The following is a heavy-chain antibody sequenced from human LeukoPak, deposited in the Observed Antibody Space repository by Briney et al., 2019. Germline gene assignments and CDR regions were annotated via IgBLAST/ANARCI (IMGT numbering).Heavy chain of an antibody. CDR1: GFTFSNYA. CDR2: ISSSSSTI. CDR3: ARVGPYCSSTSCYTGGPDY. Sequence: GGSLRLSCAASGFTFSNYAMSWVRQAPGKGLEWVSYISSSSSTIYYADSVKGRFTISRDNAKNSLYLQMNSLRAEDTAVYYCARVGPYCSSTSCYTGGPDYWGQGTLVTVSS. J-gene: IGHJ4*02. D-gene: IGHD2-2*02. V-gene: IGHV3-48*01.